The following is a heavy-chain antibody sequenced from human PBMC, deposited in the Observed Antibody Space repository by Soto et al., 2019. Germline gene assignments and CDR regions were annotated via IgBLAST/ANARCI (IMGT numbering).Heavy chain of an antibody. D-gene: IGHD3-10*01. CDR2: IYPGDSDT. Sequence: PGESLKISCKGSGYSFTSYWIGWVRQMPGKGLEWMGIIYPGDSDTRYSPSFQGQVNISADKSISTAYLQWSSLTASDTAMYYCAKVDHSGSGNYYLDYWGQGTLVTVSS. CDR1: GYSFTSYW. V-gene: IGHV5-51*01. J-gene: IGHJ4*02. CDR3: AKVDHSGSGNYYLDY.